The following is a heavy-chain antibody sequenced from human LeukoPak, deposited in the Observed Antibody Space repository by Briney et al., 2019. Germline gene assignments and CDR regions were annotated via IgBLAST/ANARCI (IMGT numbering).Heavy chain of an antibody. CDR2: INHSGST. V-gene: IGHV4-34*01. CDR1: GGSFSGYY. D-gene: IGHD5-24*01. CDR3: ARPLEMATITSLGY. J-gene: IGHJ4*02. Sequence: PSETLSLTCAVYGGSFSGYYWSWIRQPPGKGLEWIGEINHSGSTNYNPSLKSRVTISVDTSKNQFSLKLSSVTAADTAVYYCARPLEMATITSLGYWGQGTLVTVSS.